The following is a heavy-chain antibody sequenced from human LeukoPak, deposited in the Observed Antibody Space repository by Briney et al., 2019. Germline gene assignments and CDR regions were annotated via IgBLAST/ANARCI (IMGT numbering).Heavy chain of an antibody. Sequence: GGSLRLSCEASGFTFSSYAISWVRQAPGKGLEWVSAISGSGGSTYYADSVKGRFTISRDNSKNTLYLQMNSLRAEDTAVYYCAKFSTIRGVFPREWAFDIWGQGTMVTVSS. CDR2: ISGSGGST. V-gene: IGHV3-23*01. D-gene: IGHD3-10*01. CDR1: GFTFSSYA. CDR3: AKFSTIRGVFPREWAFDI. J-gene: IGHJ3*02.